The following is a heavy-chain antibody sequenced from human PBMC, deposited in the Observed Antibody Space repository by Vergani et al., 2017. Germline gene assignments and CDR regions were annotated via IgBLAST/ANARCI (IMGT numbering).Heavy chain of an antibody. CDR3: ARMGGXDEGDAFRIGYFDS. V-gene: IGHV4-4*03. D-gene: IGHD5-12*01. CDR2: IYSTGST. Sequence: VQLQESGPGLVKPPGTLYLTCAVSGVSIKSGFWWNWVRQPPGKGLEWIGYIYSTGSTHHNPSLRRRINMSVDTSKNQFSLKLNSVTAADTAMYYCARMGGXDEGDAFRIGYFDSWGPGILVTVSS. J-gene: IGHJ4*02. CDR1: GVSIKSGFW.